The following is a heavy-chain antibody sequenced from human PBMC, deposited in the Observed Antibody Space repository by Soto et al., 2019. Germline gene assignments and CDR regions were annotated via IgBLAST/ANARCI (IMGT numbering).Heavy chain of an antibody. CDR2: IDPTNSYT. CDR3: ARHGASGSNFDY. CDR1: GYSFTSSW. Sequence: GESMKISCKGSGYSFTSSWISWVRQMPGKGLECVGSIDPTNSYTNYNPSFQGHVTISADKSINTAYLQWSSLKASYTAMYYCARHGASGSNFDYWGQGTLVAVSS. D-gene: IGHD3-22*01. V-gene: IGHV5-10-1*01. J-gene: IGHJ4*02.